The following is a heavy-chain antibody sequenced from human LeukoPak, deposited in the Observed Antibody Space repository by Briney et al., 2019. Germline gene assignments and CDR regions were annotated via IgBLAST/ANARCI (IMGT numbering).Heavy chain of an antibody. J-gene: IGHJ5*02. CDR3: ETRDYRAWFDP. V-gene: IGHV4-39*01. CDR1: GGSINDSSDY. D-gene: IGHD2-21*01. Sequence: PSETLSLTCSVSGGSINDSSDYLAGVRQPPGKGLEWIGSVYYTGSIRYNTSLKSRVTISVDMSKNDRFLTLSSVTTTERDVNYCETRDYRAWFDPWGQGILVTVSP. CDR2: VYYTGSI.